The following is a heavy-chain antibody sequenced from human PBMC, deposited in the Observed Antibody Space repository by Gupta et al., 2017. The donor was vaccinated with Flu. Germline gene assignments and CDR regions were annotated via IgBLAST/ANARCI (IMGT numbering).Heavy chain of an antibody. CDR3: AATSSSTSQNFDL. CDR2: VYHTGST. J-gene: IGHJ4*02. Sequence: VRQPPGKGLEWIGEVYHTGSTNYNPSLRSRVSISVDKSKNQISLNLSSVTAADTAVYFCAATSSSTSQNFDLWGQGTLATVSS. V-gene: IGHV4-4*01. D-gene: IGHD2-2*01.